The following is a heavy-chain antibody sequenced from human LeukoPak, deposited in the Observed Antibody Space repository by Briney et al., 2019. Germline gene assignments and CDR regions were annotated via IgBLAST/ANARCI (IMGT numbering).Heavy chain of an antibody. J-gene: IGHJ3*02. CDR2: IYYSGST. V-gene: IGHV4-59*01. CDR3: ARDNGVIVGDAFDI. Sequence: SETLSLTCTVACGSISRYYWSWIRQPPGKGLEWIGYIYYSGSTNYNPSLKSRVTISVDTSKNQFSLKLRSVTAADTAVYYCARDNGVIVGDAFDIWGQGTMVTVSS. CDR1: CGSISRYY. D-gene: IGHD3-22*01.